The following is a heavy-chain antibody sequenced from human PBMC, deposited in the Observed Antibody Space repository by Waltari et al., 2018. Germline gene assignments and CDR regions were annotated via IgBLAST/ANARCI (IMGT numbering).Heavy chain of an antibody. CDR2: IRGDGRT. Sequence: QLQLQQSGPGLVKPSESLSLTCVASADFMSNTDCWSWVRPPPGQGLQWIGQIRGDGRTNINPSPETRVTISMDMAIRLFALKVSSATAADTAVYYCARDRGRGVYLGSWGQGTLVTVSA. J-gene: IGHJ4*02. D-gene: IGHD2-15*01. CDR1: ADFMSNTDC. CDR3: ARDRGRGVYLGS. V-gene: IGHV4-4*02.